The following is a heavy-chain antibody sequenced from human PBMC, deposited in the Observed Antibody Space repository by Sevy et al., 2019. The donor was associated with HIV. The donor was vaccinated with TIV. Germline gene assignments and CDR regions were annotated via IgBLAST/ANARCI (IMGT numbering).Heavy chain of an antibody. D-gene: IGHD2-15*01. Sequence: GGSLRLSCAASGFTFSSSGMHWVRQAPDKGLEWVAVIWYDGSNIYYADSVKGRFTISRDNTKNTLYLQMNSLRAEDTAVYYCASEVQYCSGGSCYTVEYFQHWGQGTLVTVSS. V-gene: IGHV3-33*08. CDR1: GFTFSSSG. J-gene: IGHJ1*01. CDR3: ASEVQYCSGGSCYTVEYFQH. CDR2: IWYDGSNI.